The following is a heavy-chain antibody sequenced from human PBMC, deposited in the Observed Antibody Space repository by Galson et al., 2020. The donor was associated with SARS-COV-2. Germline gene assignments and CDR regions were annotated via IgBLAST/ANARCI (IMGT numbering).Heavy chain of an antibody. Sequence: GGSLRLSCPASGLPFSGSAMNWVRQASGKGLEWVGRIRSKANSYATEYAASAKGRFTISRDDSKNTAYLQMNSLKTEDTAVYYCTRLDVWGKVTTVTVAS. CDR3: TRLDV. CDR1: GLPFSGSA. J-gene: IGHJ6*04. CDR2: IRSKANSYAT. V-gene: IGHV3-73*01.